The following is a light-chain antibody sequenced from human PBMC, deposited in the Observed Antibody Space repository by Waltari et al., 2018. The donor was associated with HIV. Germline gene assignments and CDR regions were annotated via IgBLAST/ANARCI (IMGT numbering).Light chain of an antibody. V-gene: IGKV1-39*01. Sequence: DIQMTQSPSSLSASLGDRVTITCRASQSINTYLSWYQQRPGKTPKLLIYAASILQSGVPSRFSGGGSGTDFTLTISSLQPEDFATYYCPQSYSTPYTFGQGTKLEIK. CDR3: PQSYSTPYT. J-gene: IGKJ2*01. CDR2: AAS. CDR1: QSINTY.